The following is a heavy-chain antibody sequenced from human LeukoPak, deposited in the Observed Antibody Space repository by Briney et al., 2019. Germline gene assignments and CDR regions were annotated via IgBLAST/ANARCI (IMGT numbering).Heavy chain of an antibody. CDR2: ISSSSSYI. Sequence: PGGSLRLSCAASGFTFSSYSMNWVRQAPGKGLEWVSSISSSSSYIYYADSVKGRFTISRDNAKNSLYLQMNSLRAEDTAVYYCAREAVVAATPQSYYYMDVWGKGTTVTVSS. D-gene: IGHD2-15*01. J-gene: IGHJ6*03. V-gene: IGHV3-21*01. CDR3: AREAVVAATPQSYYYMDV. CDR1: GFTFSSYS.